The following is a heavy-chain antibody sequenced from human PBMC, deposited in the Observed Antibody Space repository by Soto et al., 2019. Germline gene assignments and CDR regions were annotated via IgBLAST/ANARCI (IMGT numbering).Heavy chain of an antibody. CDR3: ASHGITGTWVYYYGMDV. CDR2: IIPIFGTA. Sequence: QVQLVQSGAEVKKPGSSVKVSCKASGGTFSSYAISWVRQAPGQGLEWMGGIIPIFGTANYAQKFQGRVTITADESTSTAYMELSSLRSEDPAGYYCASHGITGTWVYYYGMDVWGQGTTVTVSS. J-gene: IGHJ6*02. D-gene: IGHD1-7*01. V-gene: IGHV1-69*12. CDR1: GGTFSSYA.